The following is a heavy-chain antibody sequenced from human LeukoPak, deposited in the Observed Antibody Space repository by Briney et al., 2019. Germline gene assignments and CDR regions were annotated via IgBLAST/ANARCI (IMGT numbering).Heavy chain of an antibody. Sequence: PSETLSLTCAVYGGSFSGYYWSWIRQPPGKGLELIGEINHSGSTNYNPSLKSRVTISVDTSKNQFSLKLSSVTAADTAVYYCARASIVVVPAAKSYSDYWGQGTLVTVSS. CDR1: GGSFSGYY. V-gene: IGHV4-34*01. D-gene: IGHD2-2*01. J-gene: IGHJ4*02. CDR2: INHSGST. CDR3: ARASIVVVPAAKSYSDY.